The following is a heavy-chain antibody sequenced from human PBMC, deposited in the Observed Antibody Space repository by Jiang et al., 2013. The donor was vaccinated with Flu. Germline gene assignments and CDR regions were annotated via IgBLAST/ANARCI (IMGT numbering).Heavy chain of an antibody. CDR1: GFTFSSYG. V-gene: IGHV3-33*01. CDR3: ARGNYGHYFGMDV. CDR2: IWYDGSNK. J-gene: IGHJ6*02. D-gene: IGHD1-7*01. Sequence: QLVESGGGVVQPGRSLRLSCTASGFTFSSYGMHWVRQAPGKGLEWVAVIWYDGSNKYYEDSVKGRFTISRDNSKSTLYLQMNSLRAEDTAVYYCARGNYGHYFGMDVWGQGTTVTVSS.